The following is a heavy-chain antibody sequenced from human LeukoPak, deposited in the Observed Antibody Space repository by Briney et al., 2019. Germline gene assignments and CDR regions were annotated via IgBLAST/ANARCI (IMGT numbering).Heavy chain of an antibody. CDR2: ISGNGGST. V-gene: IGHV3-23*01. D-gene: IGHD3-10*01. Sequence: PGGSRRLSWAASGFTFSSYAMSWVRQAPGKGLEWASAISGNGGSTYYADSVKGRFTISRDNSKNTLYLQMNSLRAEDTAVYYCAKDPRYGSGSYFDYWGQGTLVTVSS. CDR3: AKDPRYGSGSYFDY. J-gene: IGHJ4*02. CDR1: GFTFSSYA.